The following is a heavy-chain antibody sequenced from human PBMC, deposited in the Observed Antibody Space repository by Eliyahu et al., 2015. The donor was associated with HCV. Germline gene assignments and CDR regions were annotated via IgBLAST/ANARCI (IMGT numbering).Heavy chain of an antibody. V-gene: IGHV3-33*01. CDR3: ARFSDTSGYYGALDI. CDR2: IWFDGSNI. CDR1: GFXXXTYA. D-gene: IGHD3-22*01. Sequence: QVQLAESGGGVVQPGRSLRLSCAASGFXXXTYAMPWVXQXPGKGLXWXXGIWFDGSNIYYGDSVKGRFTISRDNSENTLHLQMNSLRAEDTAVYYCARFSDTSGYYGALDIWGQGTMVTVSS. J-gene: IGHJ3*02.